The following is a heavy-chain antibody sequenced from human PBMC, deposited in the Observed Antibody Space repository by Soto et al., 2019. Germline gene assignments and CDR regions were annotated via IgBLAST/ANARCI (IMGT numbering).Heavy chain of an antibody. Sequence: EVQLVESGGGLVKPGGSLRLSCAASGFTFSSYSMNWVRQAPGKGLEWVSSISSSSSYIYYADSVKGRFTISRDNAKNSLYQQMNSLRAEDTAVYYCAIGLEGDGDWYFDYWGQGTLVTVSS. D-gene: IGHD2-21*02. CDR3: AIGLEGDGDWYFDY. V-gene: IGHV3-21*01. CDR2: ISSSSSYI. J-gene: IGHJ4*02. CDR1: GFTFSSYS.